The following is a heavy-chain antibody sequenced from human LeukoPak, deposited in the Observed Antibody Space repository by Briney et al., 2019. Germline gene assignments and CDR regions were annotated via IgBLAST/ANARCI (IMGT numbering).Heavy chain of an antibody. Sequence: ASVKVSCKTSGYTFTSYHINWVRQATGQGLEWTGWMNPYSGDRGYAQNFQGRVSITSDASIGTAYMELSSLRSDDTAVYFCARTTSLTASGYDYWGQGTLVTVSS. D-gene: IGHD4-17*01. J-gene: IGHJ4*02. CDR3: ARTTSLTASGYDY. CDR2: MNPYSGDR. V-gene: IGHV1-8*03. CDR1: GYTFTSYH.